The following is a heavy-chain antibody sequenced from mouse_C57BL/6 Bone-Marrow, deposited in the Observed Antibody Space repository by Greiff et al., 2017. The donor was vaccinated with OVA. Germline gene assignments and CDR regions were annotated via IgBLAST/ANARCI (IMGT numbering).Heavy chain of an antibody. J-gene: IGHJ3*01. D-gene: IGHD1-1*01. Sequence: QVQLKESGAELARPGASVKLSCKASGYTFTSYGLSWVKQRTGQGLEWIGEIYPRSGNTYYNEKFKGKATLTADKSSSTAYMELRSLTSEDSAVYFCARSHYYGSSHFAYWGQGTLVTVSA. CDR1: GYTFTSYG. V-gene: IGHV1-81*01. CDR2: IYPRSGNT. CDR3: ARSHYYGSSHFAY.